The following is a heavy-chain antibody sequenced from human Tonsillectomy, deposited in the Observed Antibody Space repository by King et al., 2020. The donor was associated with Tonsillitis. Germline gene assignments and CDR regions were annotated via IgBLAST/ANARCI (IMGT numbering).Heavy chain of an antibody. Sequence: VQLVESGGGLVQPGGSLRLSCAASGFTVSSSYMTWVRQAPGKGLEWVSVIYSGGDTYYADSVKGRFTISRHSSENTLYLRMNSLRAEDTAVYYCARTDSLNWYVDNWGQGTLVTVSS. J-gene: IGHJ4*02. D-gene: IGHD6-13*01. CDR1: GFTVSSSY. V-gene: IGHV3-53*04. CDR3: ARTDSLNWYVDN. CDR2: IYSGGDT.